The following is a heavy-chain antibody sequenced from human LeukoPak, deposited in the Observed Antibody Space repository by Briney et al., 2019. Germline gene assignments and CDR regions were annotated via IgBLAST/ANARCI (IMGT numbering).Heavy chain of an antibody. Sequence: GGSLRLSCAAPGFTFSSYCMNWVRHAPGKGLEWVSSISSISGYIYYADFVKGPFTIPRDNAKNSLFLQMNTLRAEDTGVYYCARVLRYCSGGNCYSGGPGYMDVWGKGTTVTISS. V-gene: IGHV3-21*04. CDR2: ISSISGYI. D-gene: IGHD2-15*01. CDR1: GFTFSSYC. CDR3: ARVLRYCSGGNCYSGGPGYMDV. J-gene: IGHJ6*03.